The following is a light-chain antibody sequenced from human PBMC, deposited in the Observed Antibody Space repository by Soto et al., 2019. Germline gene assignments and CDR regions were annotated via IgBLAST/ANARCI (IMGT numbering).Light chain of an antibody. CDR2: EVT. V-gene: IGLV2-8*01. CDR1: SSDVGGYNY. CDR3: SSHAGINNVV. J-gene: IGLJ3*02. Sequence: QSVLTQPPSASGSPGQSVTISCTGTSSDVGGYNYVSWYQQHPGKAPKLMIYEVTKRPSGLPDRFSGSKSGNTASLTVSGLQAEDEADYYCSSHAGINNVVFGGGTKVTVL.